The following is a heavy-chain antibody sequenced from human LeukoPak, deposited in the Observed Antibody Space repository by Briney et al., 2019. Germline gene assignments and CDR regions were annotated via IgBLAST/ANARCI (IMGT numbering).Heavy chain of an antibody. Sequence: PSETLSLTCTVSGGSISSSSFYWGWIRQPPGKGLEWIGCIYYSWSTYYNPSLKSRVTISVDTSKNEFSLRLSSVTAADTAVYYCAHFRGGAFDFWGRGTMVTDSS. D-gene: IGHD3-16*01. V-gene: IGHV4-39*01. CDR3: AHFRGGAFDF. CDR1: GGSISSSSFY. CDR2: IYYSWST. J-gene: IGHJ3*01.